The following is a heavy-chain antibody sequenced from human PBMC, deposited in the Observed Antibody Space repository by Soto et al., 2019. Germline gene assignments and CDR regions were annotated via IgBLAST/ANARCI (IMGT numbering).Heavy chain of an antibody. CDR2: ISYDGSNK. D-gene: IGHD3-10*01. CDR1: GFTFSSYG. J-gene: IGHJ6*02. V-gene: IGHV3-30*18. CDR3: AKYGGSGSYPHYYYYYGMDV. Sequence: XESLRLSCAASGFTFSSYGMHWVRQAPGKGLEWVAVISYDGSNKYYADSVKGRFTISRDNSKNTLYLQMNSLRAEDTAVYYCAKYGGSGSYPHYYYYYGMDVWGQGTTVTVSS.